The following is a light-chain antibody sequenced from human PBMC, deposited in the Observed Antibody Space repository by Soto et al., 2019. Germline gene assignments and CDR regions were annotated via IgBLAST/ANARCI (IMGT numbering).Light chain of an antibody. CDR3: QQYNNWPPIT. CDR2: KAS. CDR1: QTISSW. V-gene: IGKV1-5*03. J-gene: IGKJ5*01. Sequence: DIQMTQSPSTLSGSVGDRVTITFRASQTISSWLAWYQQKPGKAPKLLVYKASTLKSGVPSRFSGSGSGTEFTLTFSSLQSEDFAVYYCQQYNNWPPITFGQGTRLEI.